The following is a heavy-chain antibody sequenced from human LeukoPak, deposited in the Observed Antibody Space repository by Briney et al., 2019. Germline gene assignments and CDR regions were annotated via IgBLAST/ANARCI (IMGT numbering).Heavy chain of an antibody. CDR1: GGSISSYY. J-gene: IGHJ3*02. CDR2: IYYSGST. D-gene: IGHD1-14*01. Sequence: SETLSLTCTVSGGSISSYYWSWIRQPPGKGLEWIGYIYYSGSTNYNPSLKSRVTISVDTSKNQFSLKLSSVTAADTAVYYCAKGAEAPGSFDIWGQGTMVTVSS. CDR3: AKGAEAPGSFDI. V-gene: IGHV4-59*12.